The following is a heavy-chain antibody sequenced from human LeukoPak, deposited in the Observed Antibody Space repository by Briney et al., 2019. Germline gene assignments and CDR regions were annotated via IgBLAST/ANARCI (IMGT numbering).Heavy chain of an antibody. CDR2: IIPMYTTA. Sequence: ASVKVSCKVSGGTLSGFAISWARQAPGQGLEWMGGIIPMYTTANYAQKFQGRVTITADESTSTAYMELSSLRSEDTAVYYCASGYCSSTSCLKHYYYYYGMDVWGKGTTVTVSS. J-gene: IGHJ6*04. D-gene: IGHD2-2*01. CDR1: GGTLSGFA. V-gene: IGHV1-69*01. CDR3: ASGYCSSTSCLKHYYYYYGMDV.